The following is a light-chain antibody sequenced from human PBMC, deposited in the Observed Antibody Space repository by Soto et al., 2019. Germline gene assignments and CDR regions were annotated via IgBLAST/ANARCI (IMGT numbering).Light chain of an antibody. CDR3: QQYYNWPRT. V-gene: IGKV3-15*01. J-gene: IGKJ1*01. CDR1: QSVSSS. CDR2: GAS. Sequence: EIVLTQSPSTLSLSXGERATLSXXASQSVSSSLAWYQQKLGQAPRLLTYGASTRATGIPARFSGSGSGTEFTLTISSLQPEDFAVYYCQQYYNWPRTFGQGTKVDIK.